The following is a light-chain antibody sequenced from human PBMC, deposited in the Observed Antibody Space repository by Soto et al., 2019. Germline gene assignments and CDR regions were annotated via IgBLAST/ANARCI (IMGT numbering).Light chain of an antibody. CDR3: HQYDNFPRT. CDR2: SAS. Sequence: EIVLTQSPATLSVSPGERATLSCRASQSISSNLSWYQQKPGQAPRLLIYSASTRATGIRARSSGSGSGTEFTLTITSPESYDFAVYYCHQYDNFPRTFGQGTKVEIK. J-gene: IGKJ1*01. CDR1: QSISSN. V-gene: IGKV3-15*01.